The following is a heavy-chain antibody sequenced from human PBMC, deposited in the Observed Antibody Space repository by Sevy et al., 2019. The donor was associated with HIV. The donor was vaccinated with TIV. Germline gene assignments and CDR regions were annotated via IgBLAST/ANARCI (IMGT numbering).Heavy chain of an antibody. D-gene: IGHD3-22*01. CDR1: GYTFTDYF. V-gene: IGHV1-2*02. CDR2: INPNSGGT. CDR3: ASFSGYYYLSSRYYNTDAFDS. Sequence: ASVKVSCKASGYTFTDYFMHWVRQAPGQGLEWMGWINPNSGGTNYAQRFRGRVTMTRDTSISTAYMELSRLRSDDTAVYYWASFSGYYYLSSRYYNTDAFDSWGQGTMVTVSS. J-gene: IGHJ3*02.